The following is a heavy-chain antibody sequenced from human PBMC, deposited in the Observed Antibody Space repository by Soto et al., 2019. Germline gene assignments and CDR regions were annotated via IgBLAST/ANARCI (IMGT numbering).Heavy chain of an antibody. V-gene: IGHV1-24*01. CDR3: ATDFVLGSQGHDAFDI. CDR2: FDPEDGET. D-gene: IGHD3-3*02. CDR1: GYSLTELP. J-gene: IGHJ3*02. Sequence: ALVNVSRKVSGYSLTELPMHWVRLAPGKGLEWMGCFDPEDGETIYAQKFQGRVTMTEDTSTDTAYMELSSLRSEDTAVFYCATDFVLGSQGHDAFDIWGQGTMVTVSS.